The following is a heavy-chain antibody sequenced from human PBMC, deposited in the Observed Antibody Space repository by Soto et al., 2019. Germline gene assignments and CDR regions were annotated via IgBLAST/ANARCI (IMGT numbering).Heavy chain of an antibody. Sequence: QVQLVESGGGVVQPGRSLRLSCAASGFSFSRYGMHWVRQAPGKGLEWVAVIWFDGSNKYYADSVEGRFTISRDNSKNTLYLQMNSLRAEDTAVYYCARDSSFVIVPAASDYWGQGTLVTVSS. J-gene: IGHJ4*02. D-gene: IGHD2-2*01. CDR3: ARDSSFVIVPAASDY. CDR1: GFSFSRYG. CDR2: IWFDGSNK. V-gene: IGHV3-33*01.